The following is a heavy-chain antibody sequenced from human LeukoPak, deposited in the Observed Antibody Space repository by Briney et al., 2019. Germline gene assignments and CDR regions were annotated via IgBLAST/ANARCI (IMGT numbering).Heavy chain of an antibody. CDR1: GFTFSSYE. CDR3: ARDLITMVRGVSVYNWFDP. D-gene: IGHD3-10*01. V-gene: IGHV3-48*03. CDR2: ISSSGSTI. J-gene: IGHJ5*02. Sequence: PGGSLRLSCAASGFTFSSYEMNWVRQAPGKGLEWVSYISSSGSTIYYADSVKGRFTISRDNAKNSLYLQMNSLRAEDTAVYYCARDLITMVRGVSVYNWFDPWGQGTLVTVSS.